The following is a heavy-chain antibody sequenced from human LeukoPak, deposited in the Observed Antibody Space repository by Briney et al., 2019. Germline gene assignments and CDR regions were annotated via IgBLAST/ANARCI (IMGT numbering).Heavy chain of an antibody. CDR1: GGSISSSSYY. Sequence: SETLSLTRTVSGGSISSSSYYWGWLRQPPGKGLEWIGSIYYSGSTYYNPSLKSRVTISVDTSKNQFSLKLSSVAAADTAVYYCARDQYCSGGSCYSAVDYWGQGTLVTVSS. V-gene: IGHV4-39*07. J-gene: IGHJ4*02. CDR3: ARDQYCSGGSCYSAVDY. CDR2: IYYSGST. D-gene: IGHD2-15*01.